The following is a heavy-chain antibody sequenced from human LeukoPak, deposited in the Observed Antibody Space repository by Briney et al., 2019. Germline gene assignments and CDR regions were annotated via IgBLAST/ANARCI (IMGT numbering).Heavy chain of an antibody. CDR2: THQDESEK. CDR3: ARVGSSWDLLDY. J-gene: IGHJ4*02. CDR1: GFTFRSFW. Sequence: GGSLRLSCAASGFTFRSFWMSWVRQAPGKGLEWVANTHQDESEKQYGDSVKGRFTISRDNAKNLLYLQMNSLRAEDTAIYYCARVGSSWDLLDYWGQGTLVTVSS. V-gene: IGHV3-7*01. D-gene: IGHD6-13*01.